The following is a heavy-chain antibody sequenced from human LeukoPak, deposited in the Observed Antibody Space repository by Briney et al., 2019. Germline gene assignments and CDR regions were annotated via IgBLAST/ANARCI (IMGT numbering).Heavy chain of an antibody. V-gene: IGHV3-7*01. CDR2: IKGDGSEK. CDR3: ARRGGLDY. Sequence: GGSLRLSCAASGFTFSSYWRSWVRQAPGKGLEWVANIKGDGSEKYYVDSVKGRFTISRDNAKNSLYLQMNSLRAEDTALYYCARRGGLDYWGQGTLVTVSS. CDR1: GFTFSSYW. D-gene: IGHD3-16*01. J-gene: IGHJ4*02.